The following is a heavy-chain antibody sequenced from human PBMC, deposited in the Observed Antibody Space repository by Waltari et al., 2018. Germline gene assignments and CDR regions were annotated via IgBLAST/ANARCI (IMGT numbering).Heavy chain of an antibody. CDR1: GGSISSYY. D-gene: IGHD3-16*01. J-gene: IGHJ3*02. Sequence: QVQLQESGPGLVKPSATLSLTCTVSGGSISSYYWSWIRQPPGKGLEWIGYIYYSGSTNYNPSLKSRVTISVDTSKNQFSLKLSSVTAADTAVYYCARATSAAFDIWGQGTMVTVSS. CDR2: IYYSGST. CDR3: ARATSAAFDI. V-gene: IGHV4-59*01.